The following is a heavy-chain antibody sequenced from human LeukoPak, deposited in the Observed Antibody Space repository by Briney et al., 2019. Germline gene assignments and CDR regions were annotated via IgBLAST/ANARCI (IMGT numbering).Heavy chain of an antibody. D-gene: IGHD2-2*01. Sequence: SETLSLTCAVYGGSFSGYYWSWIRQPPGKGLEWVGEINHSGSTNYNPFLKSRVTISVDTSKNQFSLKLSSVTAADTAVYYCARGRYCSSTSCPTPYYYYYYMDVWGKGTTVTVSS. CDR1: GGSFSGYY. CDR2: INHSGST. CDR3: ARGRYCSSTSCPTPYYYYYYMDV. J-gene: IGHJ6*03. V-gene: IGHV4-34*01.